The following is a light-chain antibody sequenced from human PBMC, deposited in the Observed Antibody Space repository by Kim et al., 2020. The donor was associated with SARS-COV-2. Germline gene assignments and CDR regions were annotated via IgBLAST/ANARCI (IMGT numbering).Light chain of an antibody. CDR3: QVWDSSSDHPV. J-gene: IGLJ3*02. V-gene: IGLV3-21*04. Sequence: PGKTARITCGGNNIGRKSVHWYQQKPGQAPVLVIYYDSDRPSGIPERFSGSNSGNTATLTISRVEAGDEADYYCQVWDSSSDHPVFGGGTQLTVL. CDR2: YDS. CDR1: NIGRKS.